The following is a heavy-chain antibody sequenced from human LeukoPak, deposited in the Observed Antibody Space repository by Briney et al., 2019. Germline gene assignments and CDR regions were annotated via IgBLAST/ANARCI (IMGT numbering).Heavy chain of an antibody. J-gene: IGHJ5*02. CDR2: IYYSGST. D-gene: IGHD3-10*01. CDR1: GGSISSYY. V-gene: IGHV4-59*01. Sequence: SETLSLTCSVSGGSISSYYWSWVRQPPRKGLEWIGYIYYSGSTNYNPSLKSRVTISVDTSKNQFSLKLSSVTAADTAVYYCARSYYGSGSASVNWFDPWGQGTLVTVSS. CDR3: ARSYYGSGSASVNWFDP.